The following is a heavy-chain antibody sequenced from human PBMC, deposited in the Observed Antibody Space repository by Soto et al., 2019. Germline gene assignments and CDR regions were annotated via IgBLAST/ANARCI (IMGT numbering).Heavy chain of an antibody. D-gene: IGHD3-22*01. CDR1: GGTFSSYA. Sequence: GASVKVSCKASGGTFSSYAISWVRQAPGQGLEWMGGIIPIFGTANYAQKFQGRVTITADESTSTAYMELSSLRSEDTAVYYCARENRRITMIKAFDIWGQGTMVTVSS. CDR3: ARENRRITMIKAFDI. V-gene: IGHV1-69*13. J-gene: IGHJ3*02. CDR2: IIPIFGTA.